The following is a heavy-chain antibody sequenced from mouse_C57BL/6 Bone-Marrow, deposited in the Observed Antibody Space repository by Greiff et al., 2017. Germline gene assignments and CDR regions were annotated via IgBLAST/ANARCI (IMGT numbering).Heavy chain of an antibody. CDR2: INPHNGGT. CDR1: GYTFTDYY. V-gene: IGHV1-26*01. CDR3: ARGSSGY. D-gene: IGHD3-2*02. J-gene: IGHJ2*01. Sequence: VQLQQSGPELVKPGASVKISCKASGYTFTDYYMNWVKQSHGKSLEWIGDINPHNGGTSYNQKFKGKATLTVDKSSSTACMDLRSLTSEDSGVYDCARGSSGYWGQGTTLTVSS.